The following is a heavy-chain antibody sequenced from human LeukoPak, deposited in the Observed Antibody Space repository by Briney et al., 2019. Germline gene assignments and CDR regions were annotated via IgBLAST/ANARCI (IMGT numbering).Heavy chain of an antibody. Sequence: GGSLRLSCVASGFTFSNYGIHWVRQAPGKGLEWVAVISYDGNNEYYADSVKGRFTISRDNSKNTLYLQMNSLRAEDTAMYYCACAYYDFWSGYFSPDSWGQGTLVTVSS. V-gene: IGHV3-30*03. D-gene: IGHD3-3*01. CDR2: ISYDGNNE. J-gene: IGHJ4*02. CDR3: ACAYYDFWSGYFSPDS. CDR1: GFTFSNYG.